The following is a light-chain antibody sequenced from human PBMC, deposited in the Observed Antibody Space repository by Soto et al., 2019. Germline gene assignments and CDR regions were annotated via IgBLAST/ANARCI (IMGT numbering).Light chain of an antibody. CDR1: QSVSSSY. J-gene: IGKJ2*01. CDR3: QQYGSSPPT. Sequence: EIVLPQSPGTLSLSPGERATLSCRASQSVSSSYLAWYQQKPCQAPRLLIYGASSRATGIPDRFSGSGSGTDFTLTISRLEPEDFAVYYCQQYGSSPPTFCQGTKLEIK. V-gene: IGKV3-20*01. CDR2: GAS.